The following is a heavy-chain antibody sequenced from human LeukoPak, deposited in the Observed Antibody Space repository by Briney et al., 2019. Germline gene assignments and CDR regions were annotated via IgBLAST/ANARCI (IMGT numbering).Heavy chain of an antibody. V-gene: IGHV3-23*01. CDR3: AKALAPSGYSYAHRPEPDY. J-gene: IGHJ4*02. CDR1: GFTFSTYA. D-gene: IGHD5-18*01. Sequence: GGSLRLSCAASGFTFSTYAMTWVRQAPGKGLLWVSRINSDGINTSYADSVKGRFTISRDNSKNTLYLQMNSLRAEDTAVYYCAKALAPSGYSYAHRPEPDYWGQGTLVTVSS. CDR2: INSDGINT.